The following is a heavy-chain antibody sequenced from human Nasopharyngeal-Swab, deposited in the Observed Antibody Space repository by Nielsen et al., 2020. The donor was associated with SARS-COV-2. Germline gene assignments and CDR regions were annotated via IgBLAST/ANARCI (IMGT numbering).Heavy chain of an antibody. V-gene: IGHV3-23*01. CDR2: INPAAET. J-gene: IGHJ5*02. D-gene: IGHD3-16*01. CDR3: ARDHGPVGDYGTWFAP. CDR1: VFTFNNFA. Sequence: ESLKLSRGASVFTFNNFAIMCVRQAAGKGLEWVSTINPAAETFYADSAKGRFTISRDNSKNTLYLQMDRLSADDTALYYCARDHGPVGDYGTWFAPSGQGTLVTVSS.